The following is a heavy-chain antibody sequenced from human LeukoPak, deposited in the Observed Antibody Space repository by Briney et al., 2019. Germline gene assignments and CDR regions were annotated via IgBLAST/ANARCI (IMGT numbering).Heavy chain of an antibody. D-gene: IGHD1-26*01. CDR2: INVNSGGT. Sequence: ASVKVSCKASGNTFTCDFMQWVRQAPGQGLEWMGWINVNSGGTHYAQKFQGRVSMTSDTSIATAYMELSGLRSDDTAVYYCASYSDSPKELDYWGQGTLVSVSS. V-gene: IGHV1-2*02. J-gene: IGHJ4*02. CDR1: GNTFTCDF. CDR3: ASYSDSPKELDY.